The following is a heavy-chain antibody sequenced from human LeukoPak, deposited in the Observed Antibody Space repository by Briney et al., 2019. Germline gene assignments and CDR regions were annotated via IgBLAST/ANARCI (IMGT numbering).Heavy chain of an antibody. V-gene: IGHV4-59*01. Sequence: PSETLSLTCTVSGGSISSYYWSWIRQPPGKGLEWIGYIYYSGSTNYNPSLKSRVTISVDTSKNQFSLKLSSVTAADTAVYYCARANSGYDWENYYFDYWGQGTLVTVSS. D-gene: IGHD5-12*01. CDR2: IYYSGST. CDR3: ARANSGYDWENYYFDY. CDR1: GGSISSYY. J-gene: IGHJ4*02.